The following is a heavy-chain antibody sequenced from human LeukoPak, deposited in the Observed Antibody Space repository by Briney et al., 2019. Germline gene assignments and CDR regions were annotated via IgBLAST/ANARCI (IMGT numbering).Heavy chain of an antibody. CDR1: GFTFSSYW. CDR3: ARVGSSSWYGYYYMDV. D-gene: IGHD6-13*01. J-gene: IGHJ6*03. Sequence: GGSLRLSCAASGFTFSSYWMHWVRQAPGKGLVWVSRINTDGSSTSYADSVKGRFTISRDNAKNTLYLQMNGLRAEDTAVYYCARVGSSSWYGYYYMDVWGKGTTVTVSS. V-gene: IGHV3-74*01. CDR2: INTDGSST.